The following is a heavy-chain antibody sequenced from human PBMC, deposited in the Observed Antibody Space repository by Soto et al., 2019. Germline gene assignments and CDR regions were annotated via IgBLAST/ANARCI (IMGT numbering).Heavy chain of an antibody. Sequence: SETLSLTCTVSGGSISSYYWSWIRQPPGKGLEWIGYIYYSGSTNYNPSLKSRVTKSVDTSKNQFSLKLSSVTAADTAVYYCARYRDSSSTHNWFDPWGQGTLVTVSS. V-gene: IGHV4-59*08. CDR3: ARYRDSSSTHNWFDP. J-gene: IGHJ5*02. D-gene: IGHD6-6*01. CDR1: GGSISSYY. CDR2: IYYSGST.